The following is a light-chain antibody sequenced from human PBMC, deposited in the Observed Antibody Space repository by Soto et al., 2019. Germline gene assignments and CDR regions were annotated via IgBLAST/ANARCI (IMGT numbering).Light chain of an antibody. CDR2: AAS. CDR1: LPISSY. Sequence: DIHVTKSPSTLSRSVSDRVPITCRASLPISSYLAWYQQKPGKTPKLLIYAASTLQSGVPSRFSGSGSGTEFTLTISSLQPEDFATYYCQQYNSDSLTFGQGTKVDNK. J-gene: IGKJ1*01. V-gene: IGKV1-5*03. CDR3: QQYNSDSLT.